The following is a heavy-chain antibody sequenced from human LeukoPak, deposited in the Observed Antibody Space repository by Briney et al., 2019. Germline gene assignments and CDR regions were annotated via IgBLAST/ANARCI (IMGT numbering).Heavy chain of an antibody. Sequence: SVKVSCKASGGTFSSYAISWVRQAPGQGLEWMGRIIPIFGIANYAQKFQGRVTITADKSTSTAYMELSSLRSEDTAVYYCARVIAAAGTRWFDPWGQGTLVIVSS. V-gene: IGHV1-69*04. CDR3: ARVIAAAGTRWFDP. D-gene: IGHD6-13*01. CDR1: GGTFSSYA. J-gene: IGHJ5*02. CDR2: IIPIFGIA.